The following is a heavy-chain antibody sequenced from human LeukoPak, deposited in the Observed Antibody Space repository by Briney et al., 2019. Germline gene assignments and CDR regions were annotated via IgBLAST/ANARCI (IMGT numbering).Heavy chain of an antibody. V-gene: IGHV3-48*04. CDR2: ISSSSSTI. J-gene: IGHJ4*02. CDR1: GFTFSSYS. D-gene: IGHD3-16*01. CDR3: PREVMTTFGGGDYFDY. Sequence: GGSLRLSCAASGFTFSSYSMNWVRQAPGKGLEGVSYISSSSSTIYYADSVKGRFTISRDNAKNSLYLQMNSLRAEDKAVYSCPREVMTTFGGGDYFDYWRQGTLVTVSS.